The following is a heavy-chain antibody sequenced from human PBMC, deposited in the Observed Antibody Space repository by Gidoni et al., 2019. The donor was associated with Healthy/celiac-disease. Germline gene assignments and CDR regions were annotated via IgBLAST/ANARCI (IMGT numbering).Heavy chain of an antibody. CDR3: ARGSGGPSNSRIDY. D-gene: IGHD4-4*01. J-gene: IGHJ4*02. Sequence: EVQLVESGGGLVRPGGSLRLSCAASGFTFSSYSMTWVRQAPGKGLEWVSSISRSRSYIYYADSVKGRFTISRDNAKNSLYLQMNSLRAEDTAVYYCARGSGGPSNSRIDYWGQGTLVTVSS. V-gene: IGHV3-21*01. CDR2: ISRSRSYI. CDR1: GFTFSSYS.